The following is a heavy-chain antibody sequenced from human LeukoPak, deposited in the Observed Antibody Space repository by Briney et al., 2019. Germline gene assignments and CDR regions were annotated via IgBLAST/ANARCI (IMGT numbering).Heavy chain of an antibody. CDR2: SSFRGGT. Sequence: SETLSLTCSVSGDSVSSSYWNWIRLPPGKGLEWMGYSSFRGGTNHNPSLKSRLTISVDTSKSQFSLKVYSVTAADTAFYYCARGLNHYGSPFDYWGQGILVAVSS. J-gene: IGHJ4*02. CDR1: GDSVSSSY. D-gene: IGHD3-10*01. CDR3: ARGLNHYGSPFDY. V-gene: IGHV4-59*02.